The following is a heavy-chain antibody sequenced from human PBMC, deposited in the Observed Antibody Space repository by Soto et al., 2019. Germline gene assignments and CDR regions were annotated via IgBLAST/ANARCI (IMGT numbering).Heavy chain of an antibody. CDR2: IHQDGNEK. J-gene: IGHJ6*02. CDR3: AGGNALDV. V-gene: IGHV3-7*01. CDR1: RFTFSTYW. Sequence: PGGSLRLSCAASRFTFSTYWMTWVRLTPGKGLEWVANIHQDGNEKYYMDSVKGRFTISRDNAKNSLYLQMTSLRAEETAVYYCAGGNALDVWGQGTTVTVSS.